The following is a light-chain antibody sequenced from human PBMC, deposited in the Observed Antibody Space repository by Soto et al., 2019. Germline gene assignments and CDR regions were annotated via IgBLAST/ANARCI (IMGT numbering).Light chain of an antibody. V-gene: IGKV1-39*01. CDR3: QQSYSTPYT. CDR2: AAS. J-gene: IGKJ5*01. CDR1: QSISNS. Sequence: DIQLTQSPSSLSASVGDRVTITCRASQSISNSLNWYQQKPGKAPKLLIYAASSLQSGVPSRFSGSGSGTDFTLTISSLQPEDFATYYCQQSYSTPYTFGQGTRPEIK.